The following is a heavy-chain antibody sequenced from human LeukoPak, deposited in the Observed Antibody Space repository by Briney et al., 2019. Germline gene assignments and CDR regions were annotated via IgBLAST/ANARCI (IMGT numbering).Heavy chain of an antibody. D-gene: IGHD2-8*01. J-gene: IGHJ3*02. CDR2: IKQDGSEK. Sequence: GGSLRLSCAASGFTVSSNHMSWVRQAPGKGLEWVANIKQDGSEKYYVDSVKGRFTISRDNAKNSLYLQMNSLRAEDTAVYYCAREVLRYDAFDIWGQGTMVTVSS. V-gene: IGHV3-7*01. CDR1: GFTVSSNH. CDR3: AREVLRYDAFDI.